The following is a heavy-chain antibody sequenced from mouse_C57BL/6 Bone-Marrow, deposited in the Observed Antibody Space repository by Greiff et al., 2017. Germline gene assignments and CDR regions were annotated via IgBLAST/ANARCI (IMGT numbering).Heavy chain of an antibody. CDR3: ELGYFDD. J-gene: IGHJ2*01. CDR2: IHTNSGST. CDR1: GYTFTSYW. V-gene: IGHV1-64*01. Sequence: QVQLQQSGAELVKPGASVKLSCKASGYTFTSYWMHWVKQRPGQGLEWIGMIHTNSGSTNYNEKFKSKATLTVDKSSSTAYMQLISLTSEDSALDYCELGYFDDWGQGTTVTVSS.